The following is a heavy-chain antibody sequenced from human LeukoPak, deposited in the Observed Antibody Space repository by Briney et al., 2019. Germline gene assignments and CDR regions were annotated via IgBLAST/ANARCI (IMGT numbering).Heavy chain of an antibody. V-gene: IGHV4-38-2*02. CDR3: AGYCSSTSCYGFDWFDP. Sequence: SETLSLTCTVSGYSISSGYYWGWIRQPPGKGLEWIGSIYHSGSTYYNPSLKSRVTISVDTSKNQFSLKLSSVTAADTAVYYCAGYCSSTSCYGFDWFDPWGQGTLVTVSS. J-gene: IGHJ5*02. CDR1: GYSISSGYY. D-gene: IGHD2-2*01. CDR2: IYHSGST.